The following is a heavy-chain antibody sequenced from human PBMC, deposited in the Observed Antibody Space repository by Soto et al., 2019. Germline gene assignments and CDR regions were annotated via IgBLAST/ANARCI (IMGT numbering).Heavy chain of an antibody. V-gene: IGHV3-30*03. CDR3: AREGGLSGSCYISIFYYADY. CDR2: ISYDGSNT. CDR1: GFTFSSYG. J-gene: IGHJ4*02. D-gene: IGHD1-26*01. Sequence: QVQLVESGGGVVQPGRSLRLSCVASGFTFSSYGMHWVRQAPGKGLEWVAIISYDGSNTYYADSVKGRFTISRDNSKXTXYXXMHSLRAEDTSVYYCAREGGLSGSCYISIFYYADYWGQGTLVTVSS.